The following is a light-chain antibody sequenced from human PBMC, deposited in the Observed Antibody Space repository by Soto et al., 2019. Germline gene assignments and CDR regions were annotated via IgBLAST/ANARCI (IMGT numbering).Light chain of an antibody. CDR2: GNS. CDR1: SSNIGAGYD. V-gene: IGLV1-40*01. CDR3: QSYDSSLSGRGVI. Sequence: QSVLTQPPSVSGAPGQRVTIYCTGSSSNIGAGYDVHWYQQLPGTAPKLLIYGNSNRPSGVPDRFSGSKSGTSASLAITGLQAEDEADYYCQSYDSSLSGRGVIFGGGTKLTVL. J-gene: IGLJ2*01.